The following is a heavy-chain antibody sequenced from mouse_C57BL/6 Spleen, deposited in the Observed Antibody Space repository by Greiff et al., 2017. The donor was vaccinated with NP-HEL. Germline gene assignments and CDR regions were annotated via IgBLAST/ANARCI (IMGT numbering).Heavy chain of an antibody. J-gene: IGHJ1*03. D-gene: IGHD2-5*01. CDR1: GYSITSGYD. CDR2: ISYSGST. Sequence: VQLQQSGPGMVKPSQSLSLTCTVTGYSITSGYDWHWIRHFPGNKLEWMGYISYSGSTNYNPSLKSRISITHDTSKNHFFLKLNSVTTEDTATYYCARDYSNYGYFDVWGTGTTVTVSS. V-gene: IGHV3-1*01. CDR3: ARDYSNYGYFDV.